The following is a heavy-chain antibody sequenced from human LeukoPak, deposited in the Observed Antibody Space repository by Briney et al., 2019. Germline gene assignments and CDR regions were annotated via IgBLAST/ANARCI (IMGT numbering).Heavy chain of an antibody. D-gene: IGHD7-27*01. J-gene: IGHJ4*02. Sequence: GASVKVSCKASGYTFTSYDINWVRQATGQGLEWMGWISAYNGNTNYAQKLQGRVTMTTDTSTSTAYMELRSLRSDDTAVYYCARVEQANWGNLWRVLDYFDYWGQGTLVTVSS. CDR3: ARVEQANWGNLWRVLDYFDY. CDR2: ISAYNGNT. CDR1: GYTFTSYD. V-gene: IGHV1-18*01.